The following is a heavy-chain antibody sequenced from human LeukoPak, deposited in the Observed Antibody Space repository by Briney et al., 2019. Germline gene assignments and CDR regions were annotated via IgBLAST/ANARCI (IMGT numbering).Heavy chain of an antibody. V-gene: IGHV3-23*01. D-gene: IGHD3-3*01. J-gene: IGHJ6*02. CDR2: ISGNGDSA. CDR1: GFTFSSYA. CDR3: AKDRGFSYYYGMDV. Sequence: GGSLRLSCAASGFTFSSYAMSWVRQGPGKGLEWVSAISGNGDSAYYADSVKGRFTISRDNSKNTLFLQMNSLRAEDTAVYYCAKDRGFSYYYGMDVWGQGTTVTVSS.